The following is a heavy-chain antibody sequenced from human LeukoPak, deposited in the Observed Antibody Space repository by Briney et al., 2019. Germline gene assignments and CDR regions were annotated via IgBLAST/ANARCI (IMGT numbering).Heavy chain of an antibody. D-gene: IGHD1-26*01. CDR2: IRYDGSNK. CDR3: AKDKALIVGATIEFDY. J-gene: IGHJ4*02. Sequence: TGGSLRLSCAASGFTFSSYGMHWVRQAPGKGLEWVAFIRYDGSNKYYADSVKGRFTISRDNSKNTLYLQMNSLRAEDTAVYYCAKDKALIVGATIEFDYWGQGTLVTVSS. V-gene: IGHV3-30*02. CDR1: GFTFSSYG.